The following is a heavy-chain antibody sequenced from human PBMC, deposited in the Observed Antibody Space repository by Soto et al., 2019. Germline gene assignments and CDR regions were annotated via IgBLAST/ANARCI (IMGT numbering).Heavy chain of an antibody. CDR2: INPNSGGT. Sequence: ASVKVSCKASGYTFTGYYMHWVRQAPGQGLEWMGWINPNSGGTNYAQKFQGRVTMTRDTSISTAYMELSRLRSDDTAVYYCARDQFHCSGGSGYSSDYYYYGMDVWGQGTTVTVSS. CDR3: ARDQFHCSGGSGYSSDYYYYGMDV. D-gene: IGHD2-15*01. J-gene: IGHJ6*02. V-gene: IGHV1-2*02. CDR1: GYTFTGYY.